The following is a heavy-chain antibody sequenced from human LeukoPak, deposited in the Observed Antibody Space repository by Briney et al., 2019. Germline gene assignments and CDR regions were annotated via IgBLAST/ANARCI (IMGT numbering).Heavy chain of an antibody. CDR1: GFTFSSYA. J-gene: IGHJ4*02. CDR2: ISGSGGGT. V-gene: IGHV3-23*01. CDR3: AKVGNSGRGSYRGLDY. D-gene: IGHD1-26*01. Sequence: GGSLRLSCAASGFTFSSYAMSWVRQAPGKGLEWVSAISGSGGGTYYADSVKGRFTISRDNSKNTLYLQMNSLRAEDTAVYYCAKVGNSGRGSYRGLDYWGQGTLVTVSS.